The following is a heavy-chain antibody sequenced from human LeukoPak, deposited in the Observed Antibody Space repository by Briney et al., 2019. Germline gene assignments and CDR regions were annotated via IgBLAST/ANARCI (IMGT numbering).Heavy chain of an antibody. D-gene: IGHD6-13*01. Sequence: ASVKVSCKASGYTFTSFYMHWVRLAPGQGVGWMGIINPSVGRTSYAQKFQDRVTASRDTSTSTLYMELRSLRSDDTAVYYCARGGVAASGASDIWGQGTMVTVSS. V-gene: IGHV1-46*01. CDR1: GYTFTSFY. CDR2: INPSVGRT. CDR3: ARGGVAASGASDI. J-gene: IGHJ3*02.